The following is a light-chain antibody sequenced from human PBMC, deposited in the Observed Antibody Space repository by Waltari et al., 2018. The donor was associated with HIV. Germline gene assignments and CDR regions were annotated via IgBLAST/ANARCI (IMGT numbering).Light chain of an antibody. V-gene: IGKV3-15*01. CDR3: QQYNKWPWT. J-gene: IGKJ1*01. CDR2: GAS. CDR1: QNIANN. Sequence: EVVMTQSPATLSVSPGERATLSCRASQNIANNLTWNQQKPGQPPRLLIFGASTRATGIPARFSGSGSGTEFTLTISSLQSEEFAVYYCQQYNKWPWTFGQGTRVEIK.